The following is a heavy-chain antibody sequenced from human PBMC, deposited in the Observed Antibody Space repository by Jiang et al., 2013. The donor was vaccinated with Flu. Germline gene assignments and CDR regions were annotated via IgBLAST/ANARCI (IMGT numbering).Heavy chain of an antibody. Sequence: GLVQPGGSLRLSCAASGFTVSSNYMNWVRQAPGKGLEWVSVLHSGGNTYYADSVKGRFTISRDKSKNTLYLQMNSLRAEDTAVYYCAREMPKAYHYYMDVWGQGTTATVSS. V-gene: IGHV3-66*02. J-gene: IGHJ6*02. D-gene: IGHD5-24*01. CDR2: LHSGGNT. CDR3: AREMPKAYHYYMDV. CDR1: GFTVSSNY.